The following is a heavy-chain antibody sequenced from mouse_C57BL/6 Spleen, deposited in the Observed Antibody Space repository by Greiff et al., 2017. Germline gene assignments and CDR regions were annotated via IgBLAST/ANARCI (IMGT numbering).Heavy chain of an antibody. Sequence: VQLQQPGAELVKPGASVKMSCKASGYTFTSYWITWVKQRPGQGLEWIGDIYPGSGSTNYNEKFKSKATLTVDTSSSTAYMQLSSLTSEDSAVYYCAREEDDYDAFDYWGQGTTLTVSS. CDR2: IYPGSGST. CDR1: GYTFTSYW. CDR3: AREEDDYDAFDY. D-gene: IGHD2-4*01. V-gene: IGHV1-55*01. J-gene: IGHJ2*01.